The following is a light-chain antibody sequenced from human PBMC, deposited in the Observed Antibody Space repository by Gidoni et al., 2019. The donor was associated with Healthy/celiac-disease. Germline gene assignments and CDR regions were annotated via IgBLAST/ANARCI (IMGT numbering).Light chain of an antibody. V-gene: IGKV1-33*01. CDR3: QQYDNLPYT. CDR1: QDISNY. J-gene: IGKJ2*01. Sequence: DIQMTQSPSSLSASVGDRVTITCQASQDISNYLNWYQQKPGKAPKLLIYDASNLETGVPSRFSGSGSGTDVTFPISSLQPEDIATYYCQQYDNLPYTFGQGTKLEIK. CDR2: DAS.